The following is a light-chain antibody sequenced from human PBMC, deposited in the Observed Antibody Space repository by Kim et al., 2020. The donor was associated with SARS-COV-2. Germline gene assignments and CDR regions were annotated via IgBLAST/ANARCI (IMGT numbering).Light chain of an antibody. Sequence: QSALTQPASVSGSPGQSITISCTGTSSDVGGYNYVSWYQQHPGRAPKLMIYDVSKRPSGVSTRFSGSKSGNTASLTISGLQAEDEGDYYCSSYARGSTVVFGGGTK. V-gene: IGLV2-14*01. J-gene: IGLJ2*01. CDR1: SSDVGGYNY. CDR3: SSYARGSTVV. CDR2: DVS.